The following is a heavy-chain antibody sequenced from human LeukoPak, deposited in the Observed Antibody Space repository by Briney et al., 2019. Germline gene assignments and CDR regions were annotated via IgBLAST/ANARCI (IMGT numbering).Heavy chain of an antibody. CDR3: ARVLWFGESKKGYSYYMDV. V-gene: IGHV4-39*01. J-gene: IGHJ6*03. CDR1: GDSVSSGSYY. D-gene: IGHD3-10*01. CDR2: IYYSGDT. Sequence: SETLSLTCTVSGDSVSSGSYYWGWIRQPPGEGLEWIGTIYYSGDTYYNPSLESRVTISVDTSKHQFSLKLSSVTAADTAVYYCARVLWFGESKKGYSYYMDVWGKGTTVTVSS.